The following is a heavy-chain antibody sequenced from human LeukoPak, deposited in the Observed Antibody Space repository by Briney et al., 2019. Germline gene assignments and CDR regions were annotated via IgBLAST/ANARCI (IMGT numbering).Heavy chain of an antibody. V-gene: IGHV3-30*02. Sequence: PGGSLRLSCAASGFPFSNYGMHWVRQAPGKGLEWVTFIRYGGSDKYYADSVKGRFTISRDNSKNTLYLQMNSLRPEDTAVYYCAKDRGSSGSYYTFDYWGQGTLVTVSS. CDR2: IRYGGSDK. CDR1: GFPFSNYG. CDR3: AKDRGSSGSYYTFDY. D-gene: IGHD3-10*01. J-gene: IGHJ4*02.